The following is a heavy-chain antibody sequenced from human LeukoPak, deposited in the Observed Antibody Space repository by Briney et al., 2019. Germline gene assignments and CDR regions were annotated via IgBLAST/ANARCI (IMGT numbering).Heavy chain of an antibody. J-gene: IGHJ4*02. D-gene: IGHD6-19*01. CDR2: IYFSGTT. CDR1: GGSISTTSFY. Sequence: PSETLSLTCTVSGGSISTTSFYWAWIRQPPGKGLEWIGSIYFSGTTHYNPSLKSRVTISVDTSKNNFSLKLTSLTVADTAVYYCARHERSVAVAGSFDFWGQGTLVTVSS. V-gene: IGHV4-39*01. CDR3: ARHERSVAVAGSFDF.